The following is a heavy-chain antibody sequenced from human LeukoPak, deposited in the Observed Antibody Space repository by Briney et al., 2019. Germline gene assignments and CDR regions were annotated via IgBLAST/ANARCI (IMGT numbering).Heavy chain of an antibody. Sequence: ASVKVSCKASGYTFTGYYMHWVRQAPGQGLEWMGWINPNSGGTSYAQKFQGRVTMTRDMSTSTVYMELSSLRSEDTAVYYCARFAGLDNYFDYWGQGTLVIVSS. CDR2: INPNSGGT. D-gene: IGHD2-2*03. V-gene: IGHV1-2*02. CDR3: ARFAGLDNYFDY. J-gene: IGHJ4*02. CDR1: GYTFTGYY.